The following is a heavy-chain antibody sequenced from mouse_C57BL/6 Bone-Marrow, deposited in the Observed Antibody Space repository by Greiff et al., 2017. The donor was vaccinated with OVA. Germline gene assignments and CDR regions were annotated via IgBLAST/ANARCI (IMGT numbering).Heavy chain of an antibody. CDR1: GYTFTSYW. V-gene: IGHV1-55*01. Sequence: QVQLQQPGAELVKPGASVKMSCKASGYTFTSYWITWVKQRPGQGLEWIGDIYPGSGSTNYNEKFKSKATLTVDTSSSPAYMQLSSLTSEDSAVYYCARRGFITPFFDYWGQGTTLTVSS. D-gene: IGHD1-1*01. CDR3: ARRGFITPFFDY. CDR2: IYPGSGST. J-gene: IGHJ2*01.